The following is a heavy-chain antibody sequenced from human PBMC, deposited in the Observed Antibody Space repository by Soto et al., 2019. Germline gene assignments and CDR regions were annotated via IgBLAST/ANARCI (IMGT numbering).Heavy chain of an antibody. CDR3: ARGSRQWLVTYRKNYYYGMDV. CDR2: INQSGST. J-gene: IGHJ6*02. D-gene: IGHD6-19*01. CDR1: GGSFSGYY. V-gene: IGHV4-34*01. Sequence: SETLSLTCAVYGGSFSGYYWSWIRQPPGKGLEWIGEINQSGSTNYNPSLKSRVTISVDTSKNQFSLKLSSVTAADTAVYYCARGSRQWLVTYRKNYYYGMDVWGQGTTVTVSS.